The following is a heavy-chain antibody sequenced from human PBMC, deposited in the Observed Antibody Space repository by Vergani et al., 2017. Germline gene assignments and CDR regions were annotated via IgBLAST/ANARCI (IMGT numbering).Heavy chain of an antibody. J-gene: IGHJ5*02. D-gene: IGHD2-2*02. CDR1: GGSFSGYY. CDR3: ARGDIVXVPAAIRGVVWFDP. CDR2: INHSGST. V-gene: IGHV4-34*01. Sequence: QVQLQQWGAGLLKPSETLSLTCAVYGGSFSGYYWSWIRQAPGKGLEWIGEINHSGSTNYNPSLKSRVTISVDTSKNQFSLKLSSVTAADTAVYYCARGDIVXVPAAIRGVVWFDPWGQGTLVTVSS.